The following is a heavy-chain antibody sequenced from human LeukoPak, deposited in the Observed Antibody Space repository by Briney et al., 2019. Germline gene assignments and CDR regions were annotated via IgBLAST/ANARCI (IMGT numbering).Heavy chain of an antibody. CDR3: ARVRDGYNYFDY. D-gene: IGHD5-24*01. CDR2: IYYSGST. V-gene: IGHV4-59*01. Sequence: SETLSLTCTVSGGSISSYYWSWIRQPPGKGLEWIGYIYYSGSTNYNPSLKSRVTISVDTSKNQFSLKLSSVTAADTAVYYCARVRDGYNYFDYWGQGTLVTVSS. J-gene: IGHJ4*02. CDR1: GGSISSYY.